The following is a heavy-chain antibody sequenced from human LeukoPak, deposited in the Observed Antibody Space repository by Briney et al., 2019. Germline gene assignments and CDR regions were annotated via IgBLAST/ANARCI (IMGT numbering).Heavy chain of an antibody. CDR3: ARVGYYDSSGYYHYYFDY. Sequence: SETLSLTCTVSGGSISSYYWSRIRQPPGKGPEGIGNIYYSGSTNYNPSLKSRVTISVDTSKNQFSLKLSSVTAADTAVYYCARVGYYDSSGYYHYYFDYWGQGTLVTVSS. D-gene: IGHD3-22*01. CDR2: IYYSGST. J-gene: IGHJ4*02. CDR1: GGSISSYY. V-gene: IGHV4-59*01.